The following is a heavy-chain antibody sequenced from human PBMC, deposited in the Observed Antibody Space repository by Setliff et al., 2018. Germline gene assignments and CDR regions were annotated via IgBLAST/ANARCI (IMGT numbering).Heavy chain of an antibody. CDR3: ARVSEQYLAFDY. J-gene: IGHJ4*02. Sequence: GASVKVSCKASGGSCSNYAIIWVRQAPGQGLEWMGWINLHNGGTNYAQSFQGRVTMTWDTSITTAYMDLGRLMSHDTAVYFCARVSEQYLAFDYWGQGTRVTVSS. CDR1: GGSCSNYA. CDR2: INLHNGGT. D-gene: IGHD4-4*01. V-gene: IGHV1-2*02.